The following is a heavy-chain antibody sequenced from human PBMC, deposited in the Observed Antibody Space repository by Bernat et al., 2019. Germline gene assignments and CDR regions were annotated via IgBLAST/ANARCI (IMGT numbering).Heavy chain of an antibody. J-gene: IGHJ6*03. CDR1: GFTFSKAG. V-gene: IGHV3-15*01. CDR2: VKSKTDGGTT. D-gene: IGHD6-19*01. Sequence: EVRVVESGGDLVKPGGSLRLSCAASGFTFSKAGMTWVRQAPGKGREWVGRVKSKTDGGTTDYSAPVKGRFTISSDDSTNTLYLQMNSLKTEDTAVYYCAPCPWGRAWSYQYYMDVWGKGTTVTVSS. CDR3: APCPWGRAWSYQYYMDV.